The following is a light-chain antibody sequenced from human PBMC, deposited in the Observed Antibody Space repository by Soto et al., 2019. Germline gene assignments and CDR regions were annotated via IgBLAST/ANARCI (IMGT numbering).Light chain of an antibody. V-gene: IGKV1-39*01. CDR1: QSISTS. Sequence: DIQMTQSPSSLSASVGDRVTIACRASQSISTSLNWYQQKPGKAPKLLLYVASSLQSGVPSRFSGSGSGTDFTLTISSLQPEDFATYFCQQSYSTPYTFGQGTKLEIK. CDR3: QQSYSTPYT. CDR2: VAS. J-gene: IGKJ2*01.